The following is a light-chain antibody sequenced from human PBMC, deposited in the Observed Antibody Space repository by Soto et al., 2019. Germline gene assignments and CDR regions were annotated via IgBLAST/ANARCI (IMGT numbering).Light chain of an antibody. CDR1: QSISSY. Sequence: DIQITQSPSSLSASVGARVTITCRASQSISSYLNWYQQNPGNAPKLLIYAASSLQSGVPSRFSGSGSGTDFTLTIRSLQPEDFATYYCQTSYSTVWTFGQGTKVDIK. CDR2: AAS. J-gene: IGKJ1*01. V-gene: IGKV1-39*01. CDR3: QTSYSTVWT.